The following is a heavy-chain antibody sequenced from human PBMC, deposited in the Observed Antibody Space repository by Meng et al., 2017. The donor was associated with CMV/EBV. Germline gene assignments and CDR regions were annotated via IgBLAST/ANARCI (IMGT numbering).Heavy chain of an antibody. CDR1: GFTLNNHA. D-gene: IGHD2-2*02. CDR3: ARDHGYCGSTSCYRNLDC. V-gene: IGHV3-30*04. CDR2: ISYDGTDK. J-gene: IGHJ4*02. Sequence: SLKISCAASGFTLNNHAMHWVRQAPGKGLEWVAVISYDGTDKYYGYSVKGRFTISRDNSKNTLYLQMNSLRAEDTAVYYCARDHGYCGSTSCYRNLDCWGQGTLVTVSS.